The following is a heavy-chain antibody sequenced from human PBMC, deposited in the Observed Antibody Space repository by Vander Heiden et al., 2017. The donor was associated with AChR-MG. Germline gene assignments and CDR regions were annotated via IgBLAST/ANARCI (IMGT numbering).Heavy chain of an antibody. J-gene: IGHJ6*02. CDR2: INHSGST. CDR1: GGSFSGYY. D-gene: IGHD1-7*01. CDR3: ARASWNCVSGGPYGMDV. Sequence: QVQLQQWGAGLLKPSETLSLTCAVYGGSFSGYYWSWIRQPPGKGLEWIGEINHSGSTNYNPSLKSRVTISVDTSKNQFSLKLSSVTAADTAVYYCARASWNCVSGGPYGMDVWGQGTTVTVSS. V-gene: IGHV4-34*01.